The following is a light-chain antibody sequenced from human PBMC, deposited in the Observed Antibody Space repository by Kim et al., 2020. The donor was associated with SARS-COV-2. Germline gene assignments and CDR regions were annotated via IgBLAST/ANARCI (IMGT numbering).Light chain of an antibody. CDR2: GAS. J-gene: IGKJ4*01. V-gene: IGKV1-27*01. CDR1: QGITDY. CDR3: QKYNSAPLT. Sequence: ASVGDRVTITGRASQGITDYLAWYQQKPGKVPKVLIYGASTLQSGVPSRFSGSGFGTDFTLTISSLQPEDVATYYCQKYNSAPLTFGGGTKVDIK.